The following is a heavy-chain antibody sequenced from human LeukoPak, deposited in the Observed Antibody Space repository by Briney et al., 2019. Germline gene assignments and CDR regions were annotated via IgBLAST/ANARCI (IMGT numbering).Heavy chain of an antibody. CDR2: INHSGST. V-gene: IGHV4-34*01. CDR3: ARGLPVGH. CDR1: GGSFSGYY. Sequence: TPSETLSLTCAVYGGSFSGYYWSWIRQPPGKGLEWIGEINHSGSTNYNPSLKSRVTIPLDTSKNQFSLKLSSVTAADTAVYYCARGLPVGHWGQGTLVTVSS. J-gene: IGHJ4*02.